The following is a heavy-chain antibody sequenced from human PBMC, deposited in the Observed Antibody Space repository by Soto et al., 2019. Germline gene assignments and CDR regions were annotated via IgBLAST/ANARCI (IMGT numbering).Heavy chain of an antibody. J-gene: IGHJ5*02. CDR1: GFTFSSYA. CDR2: ISGSGGST. CDR3: AKDLPREVYQLSTPPDWFDP. Sequence: EVQLLESGGGLVQPGGSLRLSCAASGFTFSSYAMSWVRQAPGKGLEWVSAISGSGGSTYYADSVKGRFTISRDNSKNTLYLQMHSLRAEDTAVYYCAKDLPREVYQLSTPPDWFDPWGQGTLVTVS. D-gene: IGHD2-2*01. V-gene: IGHV3-23*01.